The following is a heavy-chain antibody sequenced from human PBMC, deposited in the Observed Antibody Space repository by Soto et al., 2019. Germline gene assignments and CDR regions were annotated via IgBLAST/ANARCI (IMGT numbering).Heavy chain of an antibody. V-gene: IGHV4-59*06. CDR2: IHYNGSP. Sequence: SETLSLTCTVSGASVNTGYWSWIRQPPGKGLEWIGNIHYNGSPYYNPSLKSRVIISVDTSKNQFSLKLSSVTAADTAVYYCASSAYYYNNSGSYYFDSWGQGTLVTVSS. CDR1: GASVNTGY. J-gene: IGHJ4*02. D-gene: IGHD3-22*01. CDR3: ASSAYYYNNSGSYYFDS.